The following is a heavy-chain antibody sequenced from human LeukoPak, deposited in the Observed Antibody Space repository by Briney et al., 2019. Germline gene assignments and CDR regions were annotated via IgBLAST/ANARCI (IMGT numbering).Heavy chain of an antibody. CDR1: GFTFSDYY. Sequence: GGSLRLSCAASGFTFSDYYMSWIRQAPGKGLEWVSYISSSGSTIYYADSVKGRFTISRDNAKNSLYLQMNSLRAEDTAVYYCAREEEAILWFGESSSFDYWGQGTLVTVSS. J-gene: IGHJ4*02. V-gene: IGHV3-11*01. CDR2: ISSSGSTI. CDR3: AREEEAILWFGESSSFDY. D-gene: IGHD3-10*01.